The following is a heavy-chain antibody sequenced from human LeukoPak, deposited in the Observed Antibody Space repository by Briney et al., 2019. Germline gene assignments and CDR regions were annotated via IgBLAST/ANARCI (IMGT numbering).Heavy chain of an antibody. D-gene: IGHD3-22*01. CDR1: GFTVSSNY. CDR2: IYSGGSI. CDR3: AGAVVLRNAFDI. V-gene: IGHV3-53*01. Sequence: GGSLRLSCAASGFTVSSNYMSWVRQAPGKGLEWVSVIYSGGSIYYADSVKGRFTISRDNSKNTLYLQMNSLRAEDTAVYYCAGAVVLRNAFDIWGQGTMVTVSS. J-gene: IGHJ3*02.